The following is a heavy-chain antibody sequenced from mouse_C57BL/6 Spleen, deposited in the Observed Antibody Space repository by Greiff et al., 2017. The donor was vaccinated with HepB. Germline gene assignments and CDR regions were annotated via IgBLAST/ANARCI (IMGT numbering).Heavy chain of an antibody. CDR2: ISDGGSYT. V-gene: IGHV5-4*01. D-gene: IGHD2-5*01. CDR3: ARDPLYSNYVPYAMDY. CDR1: GFTFSSYA. J-gene: IGHJ4*01. Sequence: EVNVVESGGGLVKPGGSLKLSCAASGFTFSSYAMSWVRQTPEKRLEWVATISDGGSYTYYPDNVKGRFTISRDNAKNNLYLQMSHLKSEDTAMYYCARDPLYSNYVPYAMDYWGQGTSVTVSS.